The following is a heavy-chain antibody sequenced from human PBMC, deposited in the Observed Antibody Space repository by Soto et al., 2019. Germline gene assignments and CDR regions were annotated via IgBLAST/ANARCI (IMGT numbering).Heavy chain of an antibody. CDR3: ARHLLRFLEWLPVPMDV. J-gene: IGHJ6*02. D-gene: IGHD3-3*01. V-gene: IGHV3-7*03. CDR1: GFTFSSYW. Sequence: PGGSLRFSCAASGFTFSSYWMSWVRQAPGKGLEGVANIKQDGSEKYYVDSVKGRFTISRDNAKNSLYLQMNSLRAEDTAVYYCARHLLRFLEWLPVPMDVWGQGTTVTVSS. CDR2: IKQDGSEK.